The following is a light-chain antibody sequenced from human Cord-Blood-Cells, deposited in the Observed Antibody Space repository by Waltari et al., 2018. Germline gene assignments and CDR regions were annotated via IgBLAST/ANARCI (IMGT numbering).Light chain of an antibody. CDR3: SSYTSSSTRV. Sequence: QSALTQPAPVSGSPGQSITTSCTGTTSDDGGYTYVSWYQQHPGKAPKLMIYEVSNRPSGVSNRFSGSKSGNTASLTISGLQAEDEADYYCSSYTSSSTRVFGGGTKLTVL. V-gene: IGLV2-14*01. CDR2: EVS. CDR1: TSDDGGYTY. J-gene: IGLJ2*01.